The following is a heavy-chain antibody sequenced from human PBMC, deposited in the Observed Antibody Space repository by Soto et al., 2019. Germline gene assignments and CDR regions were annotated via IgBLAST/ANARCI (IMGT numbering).Heavy chain of an antibody. CDR1: GFTFSSYS. CDR3: ASYYYDSSGYY. CDR2: ISSSSTAI. Sequence: PGGSLRLSCAASGFTFSSYSMNWVRQAPGKGLEWVSSISSSSTAIFYGDSVKGRFIMSRDNAENSLYLQMNSLRAEDTAVYYCASYYYDSSGYYWGQGTLVTVS. J-gene: IGHJ4*02. D-gene: IGHD3-22*01. V-gene: IGHV3-21*04.